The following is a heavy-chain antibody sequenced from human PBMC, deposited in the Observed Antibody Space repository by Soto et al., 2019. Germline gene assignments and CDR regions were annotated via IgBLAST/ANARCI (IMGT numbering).Heavy chain of an antibody. CDR1: GFAFRSYD. Sequence: PGGSLRLSCAACGFAFRSYDINWVRQAPWKGLEWVASISSGSSNIYYADSVKGRFTISRDNAKNSLFLQMDSLRAEDSAVYYCASATVVDATFDFWGQRTLVAVSS. CDR3: ASATVVDATFDF. CDR2: ISSGSSNI. V-gene: IGHV3-21*01. D-gene: IGHD3-22*01. J-gene: IGHJ4*02.